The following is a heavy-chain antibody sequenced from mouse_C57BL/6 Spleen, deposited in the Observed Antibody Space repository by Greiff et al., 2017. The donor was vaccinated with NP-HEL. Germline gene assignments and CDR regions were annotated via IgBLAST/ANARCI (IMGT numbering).Heavy chain of an antibody. CDR1: GYSFTDYN. CDR3: ALYYGNFYYFDY. D-gene: IGHD2-1*01. J-gene: IGHJ2*01. Sequence: EVQVVESGPELVKPGASVKISCKASGYSFTDYNMNWVKQSNGKSLEWIGVINPNYGTTSYNQKFKGKATLTVDQSSSTAYMQLNSLTSEDSAVYYCALYYGNFYYFDYWGQGTTLTVSS. CDR2: INPNYGTT. V-gene: IGHV1-39*01.